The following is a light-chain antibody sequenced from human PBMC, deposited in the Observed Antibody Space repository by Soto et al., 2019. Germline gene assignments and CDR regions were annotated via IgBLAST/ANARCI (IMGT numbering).Light chain of an antibody. V-gene: IGKV3-15*01. CDR1: QSVTTN. CDR2: GAF. Sequence: ETVLTQSPATLSVSPGERATFSCKASQSVTTNLAWYQQKPGQVPRLLIYGAFTRATGIPARFSGSGSGTEFTLSISSLQSEDFAIYRCQQYHSWPHTFGQGTKLEIK. J-gene: IGKJ2*01. CDR3: QQYHSWPHT.